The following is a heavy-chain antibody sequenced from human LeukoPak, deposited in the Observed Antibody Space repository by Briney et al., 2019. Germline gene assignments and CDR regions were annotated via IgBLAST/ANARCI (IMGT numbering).Heavy chain of an antibody. CDR1: GFSFSSYA. Sequence: PTGSALLLSCAASGFSFSSYAMHWVRPAPGKGLEWVAVISYYGSNKYYADSVKGRLTISRDNSKTALYLQMNSLRAEDTAVYYCARDARRYDFWSCYYHDYWGQGTLVTVSS. V-gene: IGHV3-30-3*01. CDR3: ARDARRYDFWSCYYHDY. D-gene: IGHD3-3*01. J-gene: IGHJ4*02. CDR2: ISYYGSNK.